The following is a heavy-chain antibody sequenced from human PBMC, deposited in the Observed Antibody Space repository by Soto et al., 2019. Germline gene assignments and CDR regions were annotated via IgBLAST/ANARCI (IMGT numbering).Heavy chain of an antibody. V-gene: IGHV1-18*01. CDR2: ISADSGKT. CDR3: ARSFERGGASRPTNY. Sequence: ASVKVSCKSSGYTFTSYGITWARQAPGQGLEWMGWISADSGKTDYAQSLQGRVTMTTDTSTSTAYMELRSLRSDDTAVYYCARSFERGGASRPTNYWGQGTLVTVSS. J-gene: IGHJ4*02. CDR1: GYTFTSYG. D-gene: IGHD2-21*01.